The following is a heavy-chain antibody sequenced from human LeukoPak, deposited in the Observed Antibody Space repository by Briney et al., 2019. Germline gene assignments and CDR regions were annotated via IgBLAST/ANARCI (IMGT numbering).Heavy chain of an antibody. Sequence: PGESLRLSCAASGFSFSNYWFHWVRQAPGEGLVWVSRTNEHGTIINYADSVKGRFTISRDNAKNTLYLQMNSLRTEDSALHYCVVDLSGSADYWGQGTLVTVSS. CDR3: VVDLSGSADY. CDR2: TNEHGTII. D-gene: IGHD3-10*01. CDR1: GFSFSNYW. V-gene: IGHV3-74*01. J-gene: IGHJ4*02.